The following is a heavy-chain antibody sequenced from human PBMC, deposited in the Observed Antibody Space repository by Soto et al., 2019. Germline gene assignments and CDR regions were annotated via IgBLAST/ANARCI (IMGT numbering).Heavy chain of an antibody. CDR2: IIPIFGTA. CDR3: ARGRDMVRGVIKKYNWFDP. Sequence: QVQLVQSGAEVKKPGSSVKVSCKASGGTFSSYAISWVRQAPGQGLEWMGGIIPIFGTANYAQKDQGRVTITADKSTSTAYMELSSLRSEDTAVYYCARGRDMVRGVIKKYNWFDPWGQGTLVTVAS. J-gene: IGHJ5*02. V-gene: IGHV1-69*06. CDR1: GGTFSSYA. D-gene: IGHD3-10*01.